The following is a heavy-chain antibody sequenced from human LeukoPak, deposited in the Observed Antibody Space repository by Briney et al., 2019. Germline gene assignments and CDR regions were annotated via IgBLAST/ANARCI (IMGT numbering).Heavy chain of an antibody. CDR1: GGSFSDYF. V-gene: IGHV4-34*01. CDR2: SNPSGST. Sequence: PSETLSLTCAVYGGSFSDYFWTWIRQPPGKGLEWIGESNPSGSTNYNPSLKSRVTISGDTSKNQFSLRLSSVTAADTAVYYCARASYSYDINGWVPFDYWGQGTLVTVSS. CDR3: ARASYSYDINGWVPFDY. J-gene: IGHJ4*02. D-gene: IGHD3-22*01.